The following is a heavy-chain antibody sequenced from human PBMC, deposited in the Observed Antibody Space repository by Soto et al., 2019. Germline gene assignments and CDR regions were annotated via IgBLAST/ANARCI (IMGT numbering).Heavy chain of an antibody. Sequence: PGGSLRLSCAASGFTFSSYGMHWVRQAPGKGLEWVAVIWYDGSNKYYADSVKGRFTISRDNSKNTLYLQMNSLRAEDTAVYYCARGGYSSSLHYWGQGTLVTVSS. V-gene: IGHV3-33*01. CDR3: ARGGYSSSLHY. CDR2: IWYDGSNK. CDR1: GFTFSSYG. J-gene: IGHJ4*02. D-gene: IGHD6-13*01.